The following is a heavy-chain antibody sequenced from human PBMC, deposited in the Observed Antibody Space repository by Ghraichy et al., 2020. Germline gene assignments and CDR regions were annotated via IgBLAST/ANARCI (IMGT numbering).Heavy chain of an antibody. CDR1: GYTLTELS. D-gene: IGHD2-2*01. Sequence: ASVKVSCKVSGYTLTELSMHWVRQAPVKGLEWMGGFDPEDGETIYAQKFQGRVTMTEDTSTDTAYMELSSLRSEDTAVYYCAMAVVPAGGHWFDPWGQGTLVTVSS. V-gene: IGHV1-24*01. CDR3: AMAVVPAGGHWFDP. J-gene: IGHJ5*02. CDR2: FDPEDGET.